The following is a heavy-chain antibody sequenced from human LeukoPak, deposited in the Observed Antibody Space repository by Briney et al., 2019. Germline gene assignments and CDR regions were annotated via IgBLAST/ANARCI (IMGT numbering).Heavy chain of an antibody. J-gene: IGHJ4*02. Sequence: GGSLRLSCAASGFTVRSNYMSWVRQAPGKGLEWVSVISSGGSTYCADSVEGRFTISRDSSKNTLYLQMKSLRAEDTALYYCSRDRMGTKSFDYWGQGTLVTVSS. CDR1: GFTVRSNY. D-gene: IGHD5-24*01. CDR2: ISSGGST. CDR3: SRDRMGTKSFDY. V-gene: IGHV3-66*01.